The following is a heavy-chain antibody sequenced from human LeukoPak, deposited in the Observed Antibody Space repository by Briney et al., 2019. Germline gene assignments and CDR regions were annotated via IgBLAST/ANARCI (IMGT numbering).Heavy chain of an antibody. CDR2: IYWDDDK. J-gene: IGHJ5*02. V-gene: IGHV2-5*02. Sequence: SGPTLVNPTQTLTLTCTFSGFSLSTSGVGVGWIRQPPGKALEWLALIYWDDDKRYSPSLKSRLTITKDTSKNQAVLTMTNMDPVDTATYYCARISDGNSEGSGSYYECWFDPWGQGTLVTVSS. CDR3: ARISDGNSEGSGSYYECWFDP. CDR1: GFSLSTSGVG. D-gene: IGHD3-10*01.